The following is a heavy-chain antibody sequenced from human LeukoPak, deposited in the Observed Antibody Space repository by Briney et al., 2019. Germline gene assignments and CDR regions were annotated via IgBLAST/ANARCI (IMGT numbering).Heavy chain of an antibody. J-gene: IGHJ5*02. CDR2: ISGSGGST. V-gene: IGHV3-23*01. CDR3: AKDHIPSGDSGGWFDP. CDR1: GFTVSSNY. Sequence: PGGSLRLSCAASGFTVSSNYMSWVRQAPGKGLEWVSAISGSGGSTYYADSVKGRFTISRDNSKNTLYLQMNSLRAEDTAVYYCAKDHIPSGDSGGWFDPWGQGTLVTVSS. D-gene: IGHD2-15*01.